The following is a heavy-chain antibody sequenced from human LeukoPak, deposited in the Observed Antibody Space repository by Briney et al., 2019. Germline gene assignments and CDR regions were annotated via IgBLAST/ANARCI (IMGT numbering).Heavy chain of an antibody. CDR3: AKDRREGGYYYYGMDV. J-gene: IGHJ6*02. CDR1: GFTFSSYA. Sequence: QSGGSLRLSCAASGFTFSSYAMTWVRQAPGKGLEWVSGISGRGGSTYYADSVKGRFTISRDNSKNTLYMQMNSLRAEDTAVYYCAKDRREGGYYYYGMDVWGQGTTVTVSS. D-gene: IGHD3-16*01. V-gene: IGHV3-23*01. CDR2: ISGRGGST.